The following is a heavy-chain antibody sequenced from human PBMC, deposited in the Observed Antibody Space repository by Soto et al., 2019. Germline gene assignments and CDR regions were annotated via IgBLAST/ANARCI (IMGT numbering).Heavy chain of an antibody. CDR1: GGSISSDY. CDR3: ARAKSETSVIRGQGLWAQPNYYNYYYMDV. V-gene: IGHV4-59*01. CDR2: IYYSGNT. Sequence: SETLSLTCTVSGGSISSDYWSWIRQPPGKGLEWIGYIYYSGNTNYNPSLKSRVTISVDTSKNEFFLELSSVTPADTAVYYCARAKSETSVIRGQGLWAQPNYYNYYYMDVWGKGTSVTVSS. D-gene: IGHD6-19*01. J-gene: IGHJ6*03.